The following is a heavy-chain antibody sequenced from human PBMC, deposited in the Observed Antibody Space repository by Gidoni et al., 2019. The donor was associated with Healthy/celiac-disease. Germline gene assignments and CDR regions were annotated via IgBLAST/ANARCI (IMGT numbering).Heavy chain of an antibody. CDR1: GFSLCTSGVG. V-gene: IGHV2-5*02. J-gene: IGHJ4*02. D-gene: IGHD6-6*01. CDR2: HYWDDDK. Sequence: QITLKESGCTLAKPTQTLTLTCTFSGFSLCTSGVGVGWIRQPPGKDLEWLAVHYWDDDKRYSPSLKSRLTITKDTSKNQVVLTMTNMDPVDTATYYCAHRRTSLAARLSYFDYWGQGTLVTVSS. CDR3: AHRRTSLAARLSYFDY.